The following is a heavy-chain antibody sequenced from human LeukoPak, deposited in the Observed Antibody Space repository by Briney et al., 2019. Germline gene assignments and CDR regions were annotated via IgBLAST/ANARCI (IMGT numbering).Heavy chain of an antibody. CDR2: IIPIFGTA. V-gene: IGHV1-69*05. J-gene: IGHJ4*02. CDR1: GYTFTSYG. Sequence: SVKVSCKASGYTFTSYGISWVRQAPGQGLEWMGGIIPIFGTANYAQKFQGRVTITTDESTSTAYMELSSLRSEDTAVYYCARDTGSLGYDFWSGYYTLDYWGQGTLVTVSS. D-gene: IGHD3-3*01. CDR3: ARDTGSLGYDFWSGYYTLDY.